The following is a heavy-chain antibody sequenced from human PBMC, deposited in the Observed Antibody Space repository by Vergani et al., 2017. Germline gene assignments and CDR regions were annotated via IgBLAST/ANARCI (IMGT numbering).Heavy chain of an antibody. D-gene: IGHD6-13*01. J-gene: IGHJ4*02. V-gene: IGHV3-23*04. CDR3: ARRPSYSSSWYGNFDY. CDR1: GFTFSSYA. CDR2: ISGSGGST. Sequence: VQLVQSGGGLVKPGGSLRLSCAASGFTFSSYAMSWVRQAPGKGLEWVSAISGSGGSTYYADSVKGRFTISRDNSKNTLYLQMNSLRAEDTAVYYCARRPSYSSSWYGNFDYWGQGTLVTVSS.